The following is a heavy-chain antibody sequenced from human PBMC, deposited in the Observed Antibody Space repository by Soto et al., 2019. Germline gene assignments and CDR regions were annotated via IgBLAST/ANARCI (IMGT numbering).Heavy chain of an antibody. D-gene: IGHD5-12*01. V-gene: IGHV1-18*01. Sequence: GASVKVSCKTSGYTFSNYGINWVRQAPGQGLEWMGWISAYNGNTNFAQKLQGRVSLTTDTSSTTAYMELRSLTSDDTAVYYCAIYLVAGYTGFSDYCGRRSLVTVSS. CDR3: AIYLVAGYTGFSDY. CDR1: GYTFSNYG. CDR2: ISAYNGNT. J-gene: IGHJ4*02.